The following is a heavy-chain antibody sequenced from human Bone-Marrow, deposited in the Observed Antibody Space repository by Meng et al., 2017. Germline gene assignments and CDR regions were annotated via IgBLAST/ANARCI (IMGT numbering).Heavy chain of an antibody. CDR2: IGTAGDT. CDR1: GFTFSSHD. Sequence: GSPRPLRAACGFTFSSHDMHWVRQATGKGLEWVSAIGTAGDTYYPGSVKGQFTISRENAKNSLYLQMNSLRAGDTAVYYCASDPAAGTGDWFDPWGQGTLVTVSS. CDR3: ASDPAAGTGDWFDP. V-gene: IGHV3-13*03. J-gene: IGHJ5*02. D-gene: IGHD6-13*01.